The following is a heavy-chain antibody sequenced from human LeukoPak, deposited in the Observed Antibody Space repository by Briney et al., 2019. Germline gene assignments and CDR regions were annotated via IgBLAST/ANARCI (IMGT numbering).Heavy chain of an antibody. CDR1: GYTFTSYY. V-gene: IGHV1-18*04. CDR3: ARDSDYYDSSGYVDY. D-gene: IGHD3-22*01. CDR2: ISAYNGNT. J-gene: IGHJ4*02. Sequence: ASVKVSCKASGYTFTSYYMHWVRQAPGQGLEWMGWISAYNGNTNCAQKLQGRVTMTTDTSTSTAYMELRSLRSDDTAVYYCARDSDYYDSSGYVDYWGQGTLVTVSS.